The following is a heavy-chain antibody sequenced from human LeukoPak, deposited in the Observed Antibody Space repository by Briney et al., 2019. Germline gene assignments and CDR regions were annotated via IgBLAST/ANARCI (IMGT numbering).Heavy chain of an antibody. V-gene: IGHV3-30-3*01. J-gene: IGHJ3*02. CDR1: GFTFSSYA. CDR2: ISYDGSNK. Sequence: GRSLRLSCAASGFTFSSYAMHWVRQAPGKGLEWVTFISYDGSNKRYADSVKGRFTISRDNSKNTLYLQMNSLRAEDTAVYYCASEGATGSDAFDIWGQGTMVTVSS. D-gene: IGHD3-9*01. CDR3: ASEGATGSDAFDI.